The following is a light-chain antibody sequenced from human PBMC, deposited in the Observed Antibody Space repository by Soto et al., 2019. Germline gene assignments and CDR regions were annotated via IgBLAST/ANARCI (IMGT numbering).Light chain of an antibody. V-gene: IGLV2-14*01. CDR3: SSYTRSSTYM. J-gene: IGLJ3*02. Sequence: QSALSQPASVSGSPGQSITISCTGTSSDVGGYNYVSWYQQHPGKAPKVIIYEVTNRPSGVSNRFSGSKSGNTASLTISGLQAEDEADYFCSSYTRSSTYMFGGGTKLTVL. CDR1: SSDVGGYNY. CDR2: EVT.